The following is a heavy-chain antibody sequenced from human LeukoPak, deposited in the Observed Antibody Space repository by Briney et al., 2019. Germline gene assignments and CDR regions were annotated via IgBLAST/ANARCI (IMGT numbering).Heavy chain of an antibody. CDR3: ARDSVGYFFYY. V-gene: IGHV4-59*01. Sequence: SETLSLTCTVSGGSIRSYYWSWIRQPPGKGLEWIGYIYYSGSTNYNPSLKSRVTISVDTSKNQFSLKLTSVTAADTAVYYCARDSVGYFFYYWGQGTLVTVSS. CDR1: GGSIRSYY. D-gene: IGHD2-15*01. CDR2: IYYSGST. J-gene: IGHJ4*02.